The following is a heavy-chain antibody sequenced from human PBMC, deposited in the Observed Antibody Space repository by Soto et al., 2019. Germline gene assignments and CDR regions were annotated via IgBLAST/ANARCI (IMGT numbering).Heavy chain of an antibody. CDR3: ARLAYSGYLQT. V-gene: IGHV4-4*07. Sequence: SETLSLTCNVSADSMTSHYWSWIRQPAGKGLEWIGRVYAAGNTNYNPSLQSRVTISVDTSNNRFPLTLSSLTAADTAVYFCARLAYSGYLQTWGQGSLVTVSS. D-gene: IGHD1-26*01. J-gene: IGHJ1*01. CDR1: ADSMTSHY. CDR2: VYAAGNT.